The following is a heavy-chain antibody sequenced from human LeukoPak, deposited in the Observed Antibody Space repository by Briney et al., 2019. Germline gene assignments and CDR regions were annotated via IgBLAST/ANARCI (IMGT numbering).Heavy chain of an antibody. J-gene: IGHJ5*02. CDR3: AKGSIAAAGPNWFDP. CDR1: GFTFRNYA. CDR2: ISGSGGST. V-gene: IGHV3-23*01. Sequence: GGSLRLSCAASGFTFRNYAMSWVRQAPGKGLEWDSAISGSGGSTYYADSVKGRFTISRDNSKNTLYLQMNSLRAEDTAVYYCAKGSIAAAGPNWFDPWGQGTLVTVSS. D-gene: IGHD6-13*01.